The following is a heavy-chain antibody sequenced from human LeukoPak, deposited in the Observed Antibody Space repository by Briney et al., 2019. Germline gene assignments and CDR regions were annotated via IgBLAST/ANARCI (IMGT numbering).Heavy chain of an antibody. Sequence: PSETLSLTCTVSGGSISSSSYYWGWIRQPPGKGLEWIGSIYYSGSTYYNPSLKSRITISVDTSKNQFSLKLSSATAADTAVYYCARQKEVAGAFDYWGQGTLVTVSS. CDR3: ARQKEVAGAFDY. CDR2: IYYSGST. V-gene: IGHV4-39*01. D-gene: IGHD6-19*01. J-gene: IGHJ4*02. CDR1: GGSISSSSYY.